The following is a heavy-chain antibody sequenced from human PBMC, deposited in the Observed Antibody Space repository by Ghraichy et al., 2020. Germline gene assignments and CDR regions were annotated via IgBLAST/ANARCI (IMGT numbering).Heavy chain of an antibody. V-gene: IGHV4-59*01. J-gene: IGHJ5*02. CDR2: IYYSRNT. Sequence: SETLSLTCTVSGGSISSYYWNWIRQPPGKGLEWIGYIYYSRNTNYNPSLKSRVTIAVDTSQNQFSLKLSSVTAADTAVYYSARAQWRYTWFDPWVQGTLVTVSS. CDR1: GGSISSYY. CDR3: ARAQWRYTWFDP. D-gene: IGHD2-15*01.